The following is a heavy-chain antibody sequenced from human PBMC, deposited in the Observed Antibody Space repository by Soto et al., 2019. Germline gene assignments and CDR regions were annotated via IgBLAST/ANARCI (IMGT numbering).Heavy chain of an antibody. CDR2: TRNKVNNYAP. CDR1: GFIFSDYY. J-gene: IGHJ4*02. V-gene: IGHV3-72*01. Sequence: EVQLVQSGGGLVQPGGSLRLSCAASGFIFSDYYMDWVRQFPGKGLEWVGRTRNKVNNYAPEYAPSVKGRFSISRHDSEDSMYLQLNSLKAEDTAVYYCARDTGGSCDFWGQGALVTVSS. CDR3: ARDTGGSCDF. D-gene: IGHD1-26*01.